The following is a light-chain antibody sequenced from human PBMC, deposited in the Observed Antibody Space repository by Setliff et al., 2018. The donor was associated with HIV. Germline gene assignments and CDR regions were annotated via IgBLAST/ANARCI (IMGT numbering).Light chain of an antibody. CDR3: CSNTGSNTYV. CDR1: SGDVGRYNL. J-gene: IGLJ1*01. CDR2: QAS. V-gene: IGLV2-23*01. Sequence: QSVLTQPASVSGSPGQSITISCTGTSGDVGRYNLVSWYQQQPGKPPKLMIYQASQRPSGVSNRFSGSKSGNTASLTISGLQAEDEADCYCCSNTGSNTYVFGTGTKVTVL.